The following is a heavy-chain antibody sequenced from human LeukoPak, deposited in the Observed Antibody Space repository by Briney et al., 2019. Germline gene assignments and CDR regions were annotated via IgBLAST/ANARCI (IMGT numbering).Heavy chain of an antibody. CDR1: GFTFTSFW. J-gene: IGHJ6*03. V-gene: IGHV3-7*01. D-gene: IGHD6-13*01. CDR3: ARTRNQQLVPTYYYYYYMDV. CDR2: IKQDGSEK. Sequence: GGSLRLSCAASGFTFTSFWMSWVRQAPGRGLEWVANIKQDGSEKYYVDSVKGRFTISRDNAKNSLYLQMNSLRAEDTAVYYCARTRNQQLVPTYYYYYYMDVWGKGTTVTVSS.